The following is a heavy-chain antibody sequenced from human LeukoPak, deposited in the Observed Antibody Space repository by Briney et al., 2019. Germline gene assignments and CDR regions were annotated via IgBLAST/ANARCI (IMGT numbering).Heavy chain of an antibody. CDR2: VLHTGSR. V-gene: IGHV4-4*02. CDR3: SRRNSLYDAFDI. Sequence: PSETLSLTCTVSGGSIVASDWWTWVRQIPGKGPEWIGEVLHTGSRNYSPSLKGRVTVSIDKYKSQFYLQLSSVTAADTGVYFCSRRNSLYDAFDIWGQGTLIAVSS. D-gene: IGHD2-21*01. CDR1: GGSIVASDW. J-gene: IGHJ3*02.